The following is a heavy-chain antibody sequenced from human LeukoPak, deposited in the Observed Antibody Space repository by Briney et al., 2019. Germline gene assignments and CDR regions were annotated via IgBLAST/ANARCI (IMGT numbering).Heavy chain of an antibody. J-gene: IGHJ4*02. CDR3: ASPYSGCDYNFDH. V-gene: IGHV3-64D*06. CDR2: ISSNGGST. D-gene: IGHD5-12*01. CDR1: GFTFSSYA. Sequence: GGSLRLSCSASGFTFSSYAMHWVRQAPGKGLEYVSSISSNGGSTYYADSVKGRFTISRDNSKNTLFLQMSSLRTEDTAVYYCASPYSGCDYNFDHWGQGTRVTVSS.